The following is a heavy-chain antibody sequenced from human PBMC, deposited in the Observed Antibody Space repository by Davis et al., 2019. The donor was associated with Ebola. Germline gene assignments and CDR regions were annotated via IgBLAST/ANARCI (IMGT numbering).Heavy chain of an antibody. Sequence: ASVKVSCKASGYTFTGYYMHWVRQAPGQGLEWMGWINPNSGGTNYAQKFQGRVTMTRDTSISTAYMELSRLRSDDTAVYYCARAKYYDFWSGIGGYYYYGMDVWGQGTTVTVSS. J-gene: IGHJ6*02. D-gene: IGHD3-3*01. V-gene: IGHV1-2*02. CDR1: GYTFTGYY. CDR2: INPNSGGT. CDR3: ARAKYYDFWSGIGGYYYYGMDV.